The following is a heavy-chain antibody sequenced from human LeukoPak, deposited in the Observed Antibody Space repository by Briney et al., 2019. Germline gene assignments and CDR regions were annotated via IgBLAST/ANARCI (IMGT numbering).Heavy chain of an antibody. V-gene: IGHV1-18*01. CDR1: GYTFTSYG. Sequence: ASVKVSCKASGYTFTSYGISWVRRAPGQGLEWMGWISAYNGNTNYARKLQGRVTMTTDTSTSTAYMELRSLRSDDTAVYYCARDNYYDFWSGYYSFGTGDYYYGMDVWGQGTTVTVSS. J-gene: IGHJ6*02. D-gene: IGHD3-3*01. CDR2: ISAYNGNT. CDR3: ARDNYYDFWSGYYSFGTGDYYYGMDV.